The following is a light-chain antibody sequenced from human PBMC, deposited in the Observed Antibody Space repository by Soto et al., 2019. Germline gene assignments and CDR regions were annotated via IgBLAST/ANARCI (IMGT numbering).Light chain of an antibody. CDR1: SSDVGGYNY. J-gene: IGLJ2*01. CDR2: DVS. CDR3: SSYTSSSTPVV. V-gene: IGLV2-14*01. Sequence: QSALTQPASVSGSPGQSITISCTGTSSDVGGYNYVSWYQQHPGKAPKLMIYDVSNRPSGVSNRFSGSKSGNTASLTISGVQAEEEADYYCSSYTSSSTPVVFGGWTKVTVL.